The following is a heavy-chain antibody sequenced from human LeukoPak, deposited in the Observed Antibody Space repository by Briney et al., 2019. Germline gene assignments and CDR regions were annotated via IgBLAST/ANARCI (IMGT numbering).Heavy chain of an antibody. CDR1: GGSISSYY. D-gene: IGHD6-13*01. CDR3: ARGPTAGDPFYYFDY. Sequence: SETLSLTCTVSGGSISSYYWSWIRQPPGEGLEWIGYIYYSGSTNYNPSLKSRVTISVDTSKNQFSLKLSSVTAADTAVYYCARGPTAGDPFYYFDYWGQGTLVTVSS. J-gene: IGHJ4*02. CDR2: IYYSGST. V-gene: IGHV4-59*01.